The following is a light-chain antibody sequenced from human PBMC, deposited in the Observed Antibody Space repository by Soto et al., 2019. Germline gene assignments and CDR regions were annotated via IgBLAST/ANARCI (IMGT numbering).Light chain of an antibody. V-gene: IGKV3-15*01. CDR3: QQYNNWPWT. CDR1: QRGSSN. Sequence: EIVMTQSPATLSVSPGERATLSCRASQRGSSNLSWYQQKPCQAPRLLIYGASTRATGIPARFSGSGSGTEFTLTISSLQSEDFAVYYCQQYNNWPWTFGQGTKVEIK. J-gene: IGKJ1*01. CDR2: GAS.